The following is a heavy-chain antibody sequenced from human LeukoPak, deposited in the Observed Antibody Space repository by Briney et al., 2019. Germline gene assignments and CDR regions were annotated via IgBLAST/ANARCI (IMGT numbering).Heavy chain of an antibody. CDR1: GGSFSGYY. CDR2: INHSGST. J-gene: IGHJ4*02. D-gene: IGHD6-13*01. V-gene: IGHV4-34*01. Sequence: SETLSLTCAVYGGSFSGYYWSWLRQPPGKGLEWIGEINHSGSTNYNPSLKSRVTISVDTSKNQFSLKLSSVTAADTAVYYCARGDRYSGFDYWGQGTLVTVSS. CDR3: ARGDRYSGFDY.